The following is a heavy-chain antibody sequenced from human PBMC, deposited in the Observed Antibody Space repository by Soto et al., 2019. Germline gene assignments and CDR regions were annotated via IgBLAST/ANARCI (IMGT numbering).Heavy chain of an antibody. CDR3: AKDSESGSHYPSGMFDY. V-gene: IGHV3-30*18. D-gene: IGHD3-10*01. CDR1: GFTFSSYG. Sequence: QVQLVESGGGVVQPGRSLRLSCAASGFTFSSYGMHWVRQAPGKGLEWVAVISYDGSNKYYADSVKGRFTISRDNSKNTLYLQMNSLRAEDTAVYYWAKDSESGSHYPSGMFDYWGQGTLVTVSS. CDR2: ISYDGSNK. J-gene: IGHJ4*02.